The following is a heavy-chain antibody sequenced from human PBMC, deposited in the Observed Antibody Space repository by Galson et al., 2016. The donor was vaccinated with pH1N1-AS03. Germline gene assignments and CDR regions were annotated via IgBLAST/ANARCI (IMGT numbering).Heavy chain of an antibody. CDR1: GGSFSTYS. V-gene: IGHV4-4*07. CDR3: ARGYCSTMSCQWGFDF. J-gene: IGHJ4*02. CDR2: IYASGSS. Sequence: ETLSLTCNVPGGSFSTYSWSWIRQPAGKGLEWFGRIYASGSSNYNPSLKSRVTMSLDKSKNQFSLKLSSVTAADTAVYYCARGYCSTMSCQWGFDFWGQGTLVTVSS. D-gene: IGHD2-2*01.